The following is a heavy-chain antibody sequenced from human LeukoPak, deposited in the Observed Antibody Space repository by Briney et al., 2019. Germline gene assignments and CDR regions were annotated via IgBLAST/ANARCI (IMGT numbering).Heavy chain of an antibody. D-gene: IGHD1-26*01. CDR3: AKTPSSGVRSNFDY. V-gene: IGHV3-30-3*02. CDR2: ISYDGSNK. J-gene: IGHJ4*02. Sequence: PGRSLRLSCAASGFTFSSYAMHWVRQAPGKGLEWVAVISYDGSNKYYADSVKGRFTISRDNSKNTLYLQMNSLRAEDTAVYYCAKTPSSGVRSNFDYWGQGTLVTVSS. CDR1: GFTFSSYA.